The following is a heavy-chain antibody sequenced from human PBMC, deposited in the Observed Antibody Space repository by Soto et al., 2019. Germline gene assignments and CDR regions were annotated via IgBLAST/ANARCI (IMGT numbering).Heavy chain of an antibody. CDR3: ARDRYSSSWYTIDYFDY. D-gene: IGHD6-13*01. CDR2: ISSSSSTI. CDR1: GFTFSGYS. V-gene: IGHV3-48*02. J-gene: IGHJ4*02. Sequence: GGSXRLSCAASGFTFSGYSMNWVRQAPGKGLEWVSYISSSSSTIYYADSVKGRFTISRDNAKNSLYLQMNSLRDEDTAVYYCARDRYSSSWYTIDYFDYWGKGTLVTVSS.